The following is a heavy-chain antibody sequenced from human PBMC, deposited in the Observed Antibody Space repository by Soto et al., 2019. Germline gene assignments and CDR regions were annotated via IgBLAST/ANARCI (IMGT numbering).Heavy chain of an antibody. CDR1: GYSFTSYW. Sequence: PGESLKISCKGSGYSFTSYWISWVRQMPGKGLEWMGRIDPSDSYTNYSPSFQGHVTISADKSISTAYLQWSSLKASDTAMYYCARQLCSSTSCPRAGFDPWGQGTLVTVSS. CDR2: IDPSDSYT. D-gene: IGHD2-2*01. V-gene: IGHV5-10-1*01. CDR3: ARQLCSSTSCPRAGFDP. J-gene: IGHJ5*02.